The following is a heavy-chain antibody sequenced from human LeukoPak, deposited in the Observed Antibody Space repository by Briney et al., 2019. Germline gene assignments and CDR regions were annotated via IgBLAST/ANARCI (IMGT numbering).Heavy chain of an antibody. V-gene: IGHV3-33*01. CDR3: ACGVAVANYYYYGMDV. CDR2: IWYDGSNK. D-gene: IGHD6-19*01. CDR1: GFTFSSYG. J-gene: IGHJ6*02. Sequence: GGSLRLSCAASGFTFSSYGMHWVRQAPGKGLEWVAVIWYDGSNKYYADSVKGRFTISRDNSKNTLYLQMNSLRAEDTAVYYCACGVAVANYYYYGMDVWGQGTTVTVSS.